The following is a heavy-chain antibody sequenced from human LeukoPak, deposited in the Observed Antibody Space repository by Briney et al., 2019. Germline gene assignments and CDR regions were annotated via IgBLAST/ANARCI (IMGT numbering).Heavy chain of an antibody. D-gene: IGHD3-3*01. CDR2: IIPIFGTA. Sequence: ASVKVSCKASGGTFSSYAISWVRQAPGQGLEWMGGIIPIFGTANYAQKFQGRVTITADKSTSTAYMELSSLRSEDTAVYYCARGPITIFGVVIPYYFDYWGQGILVTVSS. CDR1: GGTFSSYA. V-gene: IGHV1-69*06. CDR3: ARGPITIFGVVIPYYFDY. J-gene: IGHJ4*02.